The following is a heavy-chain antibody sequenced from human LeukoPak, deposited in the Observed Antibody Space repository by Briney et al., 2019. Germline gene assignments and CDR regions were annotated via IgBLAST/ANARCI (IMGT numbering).Heavy chain of an antibody. J-gene: IGHJ4*02. CDR1: GGSISRSSYY. D-gene: IGHD3-22*01. Sequence: PSETLSLTCTVSGGSISRSSYYWGWIRQPPGKGLEWIGSIYYSGSTYYNPSLKSRVTISVKTSKNQFSLKLSSVTAADTAVYYCARVTPGYYDSSGYFYLGYYFDYWGQGTLVTVSS. CDR2: IYYSGST. V-gene: IGHV4-39*07. CDR3: ARVTPGYYDSSGYFYLGYYFDY.